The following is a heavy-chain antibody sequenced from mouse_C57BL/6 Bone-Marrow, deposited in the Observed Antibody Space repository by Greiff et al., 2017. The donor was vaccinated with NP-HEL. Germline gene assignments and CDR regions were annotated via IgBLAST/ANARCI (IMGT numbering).Heavy chain of an antibody. CDR2: ILPGSGST. CDR1: GYTFTGYW. V-gene: IGHV1-9*01. J-gene: IGHJ4*01. CDR3: ARSDGLYGSSFLYAMDY. Sequence: QVQLQQSGAELMKPGASVKLSCKATGYTFTGYWIEWVKQRPGHGLEWIGEILPGSGSTNYNEKFKGKATFTADTSSNTAYMQLSSLTTEDSAIYYCARSDGLYGSSFLYAMDYWGQGTSVTVSS. D-gene: IGHD1-1*01.